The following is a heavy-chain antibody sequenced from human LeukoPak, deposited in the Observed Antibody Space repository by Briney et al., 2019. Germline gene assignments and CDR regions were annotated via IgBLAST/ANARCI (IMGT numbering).Heavy chain of an antibody. D-gene: IGHD2-2*01. CDR2: IWYDGSNK. CDR3: AKRPIVVVPAAYYYYYYMDV. Sequence: GGSLRLSCAASGFTFSSYGMHWVRQAPGKGLEWVAVIWYDGSNKYYADSVKGRFTISRDNSKNTLYLQMNSLRAENTAVYYCAKRPIVVVPAAYYYYYYMDVWGKGTTVTVSS. CDR1: GFTFSSYG. J-gene: IGHJ6*03. V-gene: IGHV3-33*06.